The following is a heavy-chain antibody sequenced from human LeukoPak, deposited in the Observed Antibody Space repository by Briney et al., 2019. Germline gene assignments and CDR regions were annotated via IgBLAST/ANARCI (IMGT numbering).Heavy chain of an antibody. Sequence: PGGSLRLSCAASGFTFSSYSMNWVRQAPGKGLEWVSSISSSSYIYYADSVKGRFTISRDNAKNSLYLHMNSLRAEDTAVYYCARASSGYEDGFDYWGQGTLVTVSS. V-gene: IGHV3-21*01. CDR3: ARASSGYEDGFDY. D-gene: IGHD5-12*01. J-gene: IGHJ4*02. CDR2: ISSSSYI. CDR1: GFTFSSYS.